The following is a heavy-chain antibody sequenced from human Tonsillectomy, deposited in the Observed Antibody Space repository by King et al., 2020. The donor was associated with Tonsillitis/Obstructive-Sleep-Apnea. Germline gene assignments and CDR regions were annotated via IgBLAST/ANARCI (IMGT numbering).Heavy chain of an antibody. CDR3: ARGELAAYYYYYMYV. Sequence: VQLVESGGGLVKPGGSLRLSCAASGFTFSSYSMNWVRQAPGKGLEWVSSISSSSSYIYYADSVKGRFTISRDNAKNSLYLQMNSLRAEDTAVYYCARGELAAYYYYYMYVWGKGTTVTVSS. D-gene: IGHD2-15*01. J-gene: IGHJ6*03. CDR1: GFTFSSYS. V-gene: IGHV3-21*01. CDR2: ISSSSSYI.